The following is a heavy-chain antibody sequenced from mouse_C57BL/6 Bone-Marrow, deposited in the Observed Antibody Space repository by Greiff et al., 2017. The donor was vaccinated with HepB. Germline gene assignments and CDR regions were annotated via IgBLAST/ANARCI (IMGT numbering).Heavy chain of an antibody. D-gene: IGHD1-1*01. CDR3: ARNDGSVLWFAY. CDR1: GYTFTSYW. CDR2: IYPGSGST. V-gene: IGHV1-55*01. Sequence: QVQLQQPGAELVKPGASVKMSCKASGYTFTSYWITWVKQRPGQGLEWIGDIYPGSGSTNYNEKFKSKATLTVDTSSSTAYMQLSSLTSEDSAVFYCARNDGSVLWFAYWGQVTLVTVSA. J-gene: IGHJ3*01.